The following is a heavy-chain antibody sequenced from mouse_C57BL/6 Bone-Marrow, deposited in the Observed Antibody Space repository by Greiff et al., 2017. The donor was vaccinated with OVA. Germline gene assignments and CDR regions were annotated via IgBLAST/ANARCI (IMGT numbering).Heavy chain of an antibody. CDR1: GYTFTSYW. V-gene: IGHV1-59*01. J-gene: IGHJ2*01. Sequence: VQLQQPGAELVRPGTSVKLSCKASGYTFTSYWMHWVKQRPGQGLEWIGVIDPSDSYTNYNQKFKGKATLTVDTSSSTAYMQLSSLTSEDSAVYYCAREDDYWGQGTTLTVSS. CDR2: IDPSDSYT. CDR3: AREDDY.